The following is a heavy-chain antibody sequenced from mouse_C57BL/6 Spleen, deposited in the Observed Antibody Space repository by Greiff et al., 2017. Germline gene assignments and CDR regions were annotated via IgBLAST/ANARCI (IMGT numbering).Heavy chain of an antibody. CDR2: INPSTGGT. CDR3: ARREGIYYDLDY. J-gene: IGHJ2*01. Sequence: EVQLQQSGPELVKPGASVKISCKASGYSFTGYYMNWVKQSPEKSLEWIGEINPSTGGTTYNQKLKAKATLTVDKSSSTAYMQLKSLTSEDSAVYYCARREGIYYDLDYWGQGTTLTVSS. D-gene: IGHD2-4*01. CDR1: GYSFTGYY. V-gene: IGHV1-42*01.